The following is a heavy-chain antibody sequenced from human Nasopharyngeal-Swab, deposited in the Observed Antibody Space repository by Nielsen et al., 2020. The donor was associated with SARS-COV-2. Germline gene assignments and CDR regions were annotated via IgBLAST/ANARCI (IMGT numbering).Heavy chain of an antibody. V-gene: IGHV4-34*01. CDR2: INHRGST. J-gene: IGHJ6*03. CDR3: ARGLSGIVPSPILGLGPYYSYYYMDV. Sequence: WIRQPQGKGLEWIAEINHRGSTNYNPSLKSRVTISVDTSKNQFSLKLSSVTAADTAVYYCARGLSGIVPSPILGLGPYYSYYYMDVWGKGTTVTVSS. D-gene: IGHD2-2*01.